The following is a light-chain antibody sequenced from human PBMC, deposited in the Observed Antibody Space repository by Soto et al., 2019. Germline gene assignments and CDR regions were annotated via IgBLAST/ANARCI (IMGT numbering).Light chain of an antibody. CDR2: WAS. J-gene: IGKJ4*01. V-gene: IGKV4-1*01. Sequence: FVMTQSPYSLAVSLGERATINCKSSQRISYSSNNKNYLAWYQVKPGQPPKLLINWASTRESGVPDRFSGSGSGTDFTLTISSLQAEDVAVYYCQEYYSSRLTFGGGTKVDIK. CDR3: QEYYSSRLT. CDR1: QRISYSSNNKNY.